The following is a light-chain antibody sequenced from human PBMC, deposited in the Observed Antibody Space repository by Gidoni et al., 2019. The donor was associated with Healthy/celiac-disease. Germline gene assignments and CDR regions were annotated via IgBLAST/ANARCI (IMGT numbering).Light chain of an antibody. CDR2: AAS. CDR3: QQSYSTPLT. J-gene: IGKJ4*01. CDR1: QSISSY. V-gene: IGKV1-39*01. Sequence: IQMTQSPSSLSASVGDRVTITCRAIQSISSYLNWYQHKPVKAPKLLLYAASSLQSGVPSRFSGSGSGTDFTLTISSLQPEDFATYYCQQSYSTPLTFXGXTKVEIK.